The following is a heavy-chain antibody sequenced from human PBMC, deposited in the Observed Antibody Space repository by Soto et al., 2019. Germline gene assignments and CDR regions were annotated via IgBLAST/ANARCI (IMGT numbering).Heavy chain of an antibody. V-gene: IGHV4-31*03. Sequence: SETLSLTCTVSGGSISSGGYYWSWIRQHPGKGLEWIGYIYYSGSTYYNPSLKSRVTISVDTSKNQFSLKLSSVTAADTAVYYCARGVDGDYVWEAGRGRYYFDYWGQGTLVTVSS. CDR2: IYYSGST. D-gene: IGHD3-16*01. J-gene: IGHJ4*02. CDR3: ARGVDGDYVWEAGRGRYYFDY. CDR1: GGSISSGGYY.